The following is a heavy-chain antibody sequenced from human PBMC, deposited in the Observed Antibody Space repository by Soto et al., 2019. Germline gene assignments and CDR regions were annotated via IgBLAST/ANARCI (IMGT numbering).Heavy chain of an antibody. J-gene: IGHJ4*02. CDR1: GYSFTNYS. V-gene: IGHV1-46*01. D-gene: IGHD5-18*01. CDR3: AKDGIQLWPRYYFDF. CDR2: INPTSGST. Sequence: HVQLVQSEAEVKKPGASVQVSCKASGYSFTNYSMHWVRQVPGQGPEGMGKINPTSGSTSYAPKFKDKVTMTRDMSSNTLYIQLSRLTSEDTAVYYCAKDGIQLWPRYYFDFWGQGTLVIVSS.